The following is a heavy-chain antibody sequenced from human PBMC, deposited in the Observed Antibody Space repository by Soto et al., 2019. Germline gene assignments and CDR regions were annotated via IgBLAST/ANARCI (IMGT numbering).Heavy chain of an antibody. CDR2: ISTDSRYI. J-gene: IGHJ6*03. Sequence: EVHLVESGGGLVKPGGSLRLSCAASGFPFISYYMIWVRQTPGKGLEWVSSISTDSRYIYYGDSVRGRFTISRDNAKNSLYLQMNSLRGEDTAVYYCASGSDYNYMDIWGKGAPVTVSS. V-gene: IGHV3-21*01. D-gene: IGHD5-12*01. CDR1: GFPFISYY. CDR3: ASGSDYNYMDI.